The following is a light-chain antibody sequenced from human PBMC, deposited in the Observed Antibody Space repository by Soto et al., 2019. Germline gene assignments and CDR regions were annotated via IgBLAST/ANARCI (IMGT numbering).Light chain of an antibody. CDR3: QEYGSSRT. CDR1: QSVSSSY. Sequence: EIVLTQSPGTLSLSPGERATFSCRTSQSVSSSYLAWYQQKPGQAPRLLIYGASSRATGIPDRFSGSGSGTDFTLTINRLEPEDFAVYYCQEYGSSRTFDQGTKVEIK. V-gene: IGKV3-20*01. J-gene: IGKJ1*01. CDR2: GAS.